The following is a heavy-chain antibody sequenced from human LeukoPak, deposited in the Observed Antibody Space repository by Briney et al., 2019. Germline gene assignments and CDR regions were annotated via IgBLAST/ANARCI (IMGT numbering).Heavy chain of an antibody. D-gene: IGHD6-6*01. CDR2: IYYSGST. J-gene: IGHJ5*02. CDR1: GASISSSSYY. CDR3: ARDGGRIAARRDDNWFDP. Sequence: MSSETLSLTCTVSGASISSSSYYWGWIRQPPGKGLEWIGSIYYSGSTYYNPSLKSRVTISVDTSKNQFSLKLSSVTAADTAVYYCARDGGRIAARRDDNWFDPWGQGTLVTVSS. V-gene: IGHV4-39*07.